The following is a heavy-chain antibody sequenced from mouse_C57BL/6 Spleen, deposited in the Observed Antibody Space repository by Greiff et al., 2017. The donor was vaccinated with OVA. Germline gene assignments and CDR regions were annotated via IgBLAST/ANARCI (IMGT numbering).Heavy chain of an antibody. Sequence: QVQLQQSGPELVKPGASVKISCKASGYAFSSSWMNWVKQRPGKGLEWIGRIYPGGGDTNYNGKFKGKATLTAEKSSSTAYMQLSSLTSEDSAVYFGARGGDCSTLVGYYFDFWGQGTTLTVSS. CDR1: GYAFSSSW. J-gene: IGHJ2*01. D-gene: IGHD1-1*01. CDR2: IYPGGGDT. CDR3: ARGGDCSTLVGYYFDF. V-gene: IGHV1-82*01.